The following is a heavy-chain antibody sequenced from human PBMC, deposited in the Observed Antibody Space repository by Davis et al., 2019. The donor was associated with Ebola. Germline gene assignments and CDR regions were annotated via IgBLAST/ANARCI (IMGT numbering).Heavy chain of an antibody. J-gene: IGHJ5*02. Sequence: PGGSLRLSCAASGFTFSDYYMSWVRQAPGKGLEWVSYISSSSSTIYYADSVKGRFTISRDNAKNSLYLQMNSLRDEDTAVYYCARGPLTDIVVVPAATPWFDPWGQGTLVTVSS. V-gene: IGHV3-11*04. CDR3: ARGPLTDIVVVPAATPWFDP. CDR2: ISSSSSTI. CDR1: GFTFSDYY. D-gene: IGHD2-2*01.